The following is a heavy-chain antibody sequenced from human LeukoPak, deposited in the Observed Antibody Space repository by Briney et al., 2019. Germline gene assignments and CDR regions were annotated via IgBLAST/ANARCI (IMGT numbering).Heavy chain of an antibody. CDR3: AKGVAVAGSFDY. V-gene: IGHV3-30*18. D-gene: IGHD6-19*01. J-gene: IGHJ4*02. Sequence: GGSLRLSCAASGFTFSSYGMHWVRQAPGKGLEWVAVISYDGSNKYYADSVKGRFTISRDNSKNTLYLQMNSLRAEDTAVYYCAKGVAVAGSFDYWAREPWSPSP. CDR1: GFTFSSYG. CDR2: ISYDGSNK.